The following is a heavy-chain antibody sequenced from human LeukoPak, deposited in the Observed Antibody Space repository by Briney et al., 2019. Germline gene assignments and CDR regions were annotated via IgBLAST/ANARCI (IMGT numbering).Heavy chain of an antibody. CDR3: ARSPTYWSESNGSPRGYDY. CDR2: IYYSGDT. V-gene: IGHV4-59*01. CDR1: GGSISSYY. Sequence: KPSETLSLTCSVSGGSISSYYWTWIRQPPGKGLEWVGYIYYSGDTNYNPSLKSRVTISLDTSKNQFSLKLCSVTAADTAVYYCARSPTYWSESNGSPRGYDYWGQVTLVTVSS. J-gene: IGHJ4*02. D-gene: IGHD3-22*01.